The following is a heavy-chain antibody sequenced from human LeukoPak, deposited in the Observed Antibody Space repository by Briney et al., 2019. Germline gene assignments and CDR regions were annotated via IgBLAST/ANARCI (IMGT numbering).Heavy chain of an antibody. V-gene: IGHV3-74*01. CDR2: ISGDGTAR. CDR3: VRGRGSYGWFDP. J-gene: IGHJ5*02. CDR1: GFTSSSYW. Sequence: PGGSLRLSWAASGFTSSSYWMHWVRQVPGKGLVWVSRISGDGTARNYADSVKGRFTISRDDAKNTVDLQMNSLRGEDTAVYYCVRGRGSYGWFDPWGQGTLVTVSS. D-gene: IGHD3-10*01.